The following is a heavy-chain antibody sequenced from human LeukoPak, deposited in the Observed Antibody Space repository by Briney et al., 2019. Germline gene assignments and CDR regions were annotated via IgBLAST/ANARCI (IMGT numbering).Heavy chain of an antibody. V-gene: IGHV4-59*01. CDR1: GGSIGSYY. CDR2: IYYSGST. Sequence: PSETLSLTCTVSGGSIGSYYWSWIRQPPGKGLEWIGYIYYSGSTNYNPSLKSRVTISVDTSKNQFSLKLSSVTAADTAVYYCARGGRGMDVWGQGTTVTVSS. CDR3: ARGGRGMDV. J-gene: IGHJ6*02. D-gene: IGHD3-16*01.